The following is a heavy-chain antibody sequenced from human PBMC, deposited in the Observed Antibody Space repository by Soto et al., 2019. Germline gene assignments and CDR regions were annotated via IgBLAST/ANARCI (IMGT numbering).Heavy chain of an antibody. V-gene: IGHV1-18*01. CDR3: ARSRDGYNIGYFQH. CDR2: ISAYNGNT. Sequence: GASVKGSCKASGYTFTSYGISWVRQAPGQGLEWMGWISAYNGNTNYAQKLQGRVTMTTDTSTSTAYMELRSLRSDDTAVYYCARSRDGYNIGYFQHWGQGTLVTVSS. CDR1: GYTFTSYG. J-gene: IGHJ1*01. D-gene: IGHD5-12*01.